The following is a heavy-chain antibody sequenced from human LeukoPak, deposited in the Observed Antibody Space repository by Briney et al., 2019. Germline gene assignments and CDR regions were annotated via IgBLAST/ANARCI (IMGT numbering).Heavy chain of an antibody. V-gene: IGHV3-23*01. J-gene: IGHJ6*02. CDR2: ISGSDGST. Sequence: QPGGSLRLSCAASGFTFSSYAMSWVRQAPGKGLEWVSGISGSDGSTYYADSVKGRFTISRDNSKNTLYLQMNSLRAEDTAVYYCAKGRRPSIYHGMDVWGQGTTVTVSS. CDR1: GFTFSSYA. D-gene: IGHD6-6*01. CDR3: AKGRRPSIYHGMDV.